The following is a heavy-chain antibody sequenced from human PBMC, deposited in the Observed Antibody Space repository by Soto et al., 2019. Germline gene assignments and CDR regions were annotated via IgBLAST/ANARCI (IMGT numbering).Heavy chain of an antibody. CDR1: GFTFSSYS. CDR2: ISSSSSYI. J-gene: IGHJ5*02. CDR3: ARDKRQWLVRGGYNWFDP. V-gene: IGHV3-21*01. Sequence: PGGSLRLSCAAPGFTFSSYSMNWVRQAPGKGLEWVSSISSSSSYIYYADSVKGRFTISRDNAKNSLYLQMNSLRAEDTAVYYCARDKRQWLVRGGYNWFDPWGQGTLVTVS. D-gene: IGHD6-19*01.